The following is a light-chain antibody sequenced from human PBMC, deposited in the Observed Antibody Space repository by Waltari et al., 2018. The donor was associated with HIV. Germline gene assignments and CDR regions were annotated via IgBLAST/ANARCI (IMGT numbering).Light chain of an antibody. J-gene: IGLJ2*01. CDR1: SSDVGGSNY. V-gene: IGLV2-23*02. CDR3: CSYAGSSTLL. CDR2: DVS. Sequence: QSALTQPASVSGSPGQSITISCTGASSDVGGSNYVSWYQQHPGKAPKLMIYDVSERPSGVSNRFSGSKSGNTASLTISGLQAEDEADYNCCSYAGSSTLLFGGGTKVTVL.